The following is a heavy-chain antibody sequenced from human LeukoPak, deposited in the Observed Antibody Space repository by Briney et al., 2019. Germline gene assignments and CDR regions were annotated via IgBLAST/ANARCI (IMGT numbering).Heavy chain of an antibody. CDR2: IYSGGST. D-gene: IGHD6-13*01. J-gene: IGHJ5*02. CDR3: ARGNFGYTSSWSFDP. V-gene: IGHV3-66*01. CDR1: GFTVSSNY. Sequence: GGSLRPSCAASGFTVSSNYMSWVRQAPGKGLEWVSVIYSGGSTNYADSVKGRFTISRDNSKNTLYLQMNSLRAEDTAVYYCARGNFGYTSSWSFDPWGQGTLVTVSS.